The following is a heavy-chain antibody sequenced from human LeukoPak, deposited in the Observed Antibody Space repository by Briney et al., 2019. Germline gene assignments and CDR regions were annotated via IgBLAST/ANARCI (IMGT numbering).Heavy chain of an antibody. J-gene: IGHJ4*02. CDR1: GFTFSRYA. CDR3: AKDNSGFLFFWDY. D-gene: IGHD5-12*01. V-gene: IGHV3-23*01. Sequence: GGSLRLSCAASGFTFSRYAMNWVRQAPGKGLEWVSGISGSGDSTYYADSVEGRFTISRDNSKNTLYLQMNSLRAEDTAVYYCAKDNSGFLFFWDYWGQGTLVTVSS. CDR2: ISGSGDST.